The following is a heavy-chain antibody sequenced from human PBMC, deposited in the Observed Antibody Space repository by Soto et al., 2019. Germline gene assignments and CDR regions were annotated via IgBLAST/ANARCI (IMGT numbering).Heavy chain of an antibody. CDR1: GFIIPCCA. Sequence: QVRLVESGGGVVQPGRSLRLSCAASGFIIPCCAIHWIRQSPGKGLEWVAVIGADGTHKYYGDSVQGRFTISRDTSQNMVFLQMDSLTAEDTALYYCARDVRVGEPDYCDDWGQGTLVSVSS. CDR2: IGADGTHK. J-gene: IGHJ4*02. D-gene: IGHD1-26*01. CDR3: ARDVRVGEPDYCDD. V-gene: IGHV3-30*01.